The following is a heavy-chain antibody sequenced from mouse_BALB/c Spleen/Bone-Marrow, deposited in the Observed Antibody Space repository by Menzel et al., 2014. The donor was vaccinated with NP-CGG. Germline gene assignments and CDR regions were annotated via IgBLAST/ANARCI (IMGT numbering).Heavy chain of an antibody. CDR1: GFTFSSYG. Sequence: EVMLVESGGGLVQPGGSLKLSCAASGFTFSSYGMSWVRRTPDKRLELVATINSNGGSTYYPDSVKGRFTISRDNAKSTLYLQMSSLKSEDTAMYYCARDYYGSSDYWGQGTTLTVSS. CDR2: INSNGGST. D-gene: IGHD1-1*01. J-gene: IGHJ2*01. CDR3: ARDYYGSSDY. V-gene: IGHV5-6-3*01.